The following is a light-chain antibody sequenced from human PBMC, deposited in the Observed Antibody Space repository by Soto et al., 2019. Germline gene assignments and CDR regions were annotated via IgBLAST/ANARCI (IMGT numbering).Light chain of an antibody. CDR1: QRISIN. Sequence: DIQMTQSPSSLSASVGDRFTITCRASQRISINLNWYKQKPGKAPKLLIYDASSLQRGVPSRFSGSGSGSDFTLTNSSLQPEEVATYYCQQSYSTPRSFGQGTKVEIK. J-gene: IGKJ1*01. V-gene: IGKV1-39*01. CDR3: QQSYSTPRS. CDR2: DAS.